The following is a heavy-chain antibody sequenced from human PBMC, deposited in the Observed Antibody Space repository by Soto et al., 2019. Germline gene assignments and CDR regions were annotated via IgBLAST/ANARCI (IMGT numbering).Heavy chain of an antibody. J-gene: IGHJ4*02. V-gene: IGHV3-7*01. Sequence: EEQLVESGGGLVQPGGSLRLSCAVSGFIFSTHWMTWVRQPPGKGLEWVANIDQDGSEKYYLDSVRGRFTISRDNAKNSLYLQMNSLRAEDTAVYYCVCGGNFFVYWGQGTLVTVSP. CDR1: GFIFSTHW. D-gene: IGHD3-16*01. CDR2: IDQDGSEK. CDR3: VCGGNFFVY.